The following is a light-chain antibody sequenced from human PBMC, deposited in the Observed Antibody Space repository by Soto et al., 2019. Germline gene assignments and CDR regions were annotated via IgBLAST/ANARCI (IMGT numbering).Light chain of an antibody. CDR1: QSVDIN. V-gene: IGKV3-11*01. Sequence: VLTQSPATLSVSPGERVTLSCRASQSVDINLAWYQQKPGQAPRLLIYGASTRATGIPARFSGSGSGTDFTLTISSLEPEDFAVYYCQQRSNWPPITFGQGTRLEIK. CDR2: GAS. J-gene: IGKJ5*01. CDR3: QQRSNWPPIT.